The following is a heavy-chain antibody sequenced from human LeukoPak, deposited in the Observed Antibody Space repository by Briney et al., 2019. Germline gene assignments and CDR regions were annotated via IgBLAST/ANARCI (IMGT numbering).Heavy chain of an antibody. CDR1: GFTFSDYY. CDR2: ISSSGSTI. V-gene: IGHV3-11*01. Sequence: PGGSLRLSCAASGFTFSDYYMSWIRLAPGKGLGWVSYISSSGSTIYYADSVKGRFTISRDNAKNSLYLQMNSPRAEDTAVYYCARGRRGGYVNWFDPWGQGTLVTVSS. D-gene: IGHD5-18*01. CDR3: ARGRRGGYVNWFDP. J-gene: IGHJ5*02.